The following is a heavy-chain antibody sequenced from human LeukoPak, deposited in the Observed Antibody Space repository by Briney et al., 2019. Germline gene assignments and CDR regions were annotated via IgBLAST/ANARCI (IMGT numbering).Heavy chain of an antibody. J-gene: IGHJ5*02. Sequence: SETLSLTCTVSGGSISSYYWSWIRQPPGKGLEWIGYIYYSGSTNYNPSLKSRVTISVDTSKNQFSLKLSSVTAADTAVYYCARASQSPGRFDPWGQGTLVTVSS. CDR3: ARASQSPGRFDP. CDR1: GGSISSYY. CDR2: IYYSGST. V-gene: IGHV4-59*01.